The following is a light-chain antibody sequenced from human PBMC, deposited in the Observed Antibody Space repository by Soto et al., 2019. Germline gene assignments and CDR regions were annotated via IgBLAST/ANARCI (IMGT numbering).Light chain of an antibody. CDR3: IAYTGSSTSYV. J-gene: IGLJ1*01. V-gene: IGLV2-14*01. CDR2: EVS. CDR1: SSDIGSYNH. Sequence: QSVLTQPASVSGSPGQSITISCTGTSSDIGSYNHVAWYQQFPGKSPKLTIYEVSSRPSGVSSRFSGSKSGNTASLTIPGLQAEDEADYYCIAYTGSSTSYVFGSGTKLTVL.